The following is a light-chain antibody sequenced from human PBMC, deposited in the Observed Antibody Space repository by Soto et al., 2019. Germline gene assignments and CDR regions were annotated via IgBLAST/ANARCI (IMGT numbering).Light chain of an antibody. Sequence: SPGEGATLSCRASQSVSSSYISWYQQRPGQTPSLLIYGASTRATGIPDRFSGSGSGTHFTLTISRLEPGDFAVYYCQHFGGTTFTFGQGTRLEIK. CDR2: GAS. CDR3: QHFGGTTFT. CDR1: QSVSSSY. J-gene: IGKJ5*01. V-gene: IGKV3-20*01.